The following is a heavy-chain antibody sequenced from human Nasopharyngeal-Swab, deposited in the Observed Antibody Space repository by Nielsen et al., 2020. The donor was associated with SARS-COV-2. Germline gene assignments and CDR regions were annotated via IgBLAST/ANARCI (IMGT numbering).Heavy chain of an antibody. Sequence: SLKISCAASGFTFDDYAMHWVRQAPGKGLEWVSGISWNSGSIDYADSVKVRFTISRDNAKNSLYLQMNSLRAEDTALYYCAKIAAAHDYMDVWGKGTTVTVSS. CDR2: ISWNSGSI. CDR3: AKIAAAHDYMDV. D-gene: IGHD6-13*01. V-gene: IGHV3-9*01. CDR1: GFTFDDYA. J-gene: IGHJ6*03.